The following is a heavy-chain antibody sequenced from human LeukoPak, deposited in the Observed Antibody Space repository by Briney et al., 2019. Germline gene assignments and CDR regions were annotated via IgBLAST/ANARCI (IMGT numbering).Heavy chain of an antibody. D-gene: IGHD6-19*01. J-gene: IGHJ4*02. Sequence: ASVKVSCKASGYTFTSYGISWVRQAPGQGLEWMGWISAYNGNTNYAQKLQGRVTMTTDTSTSTAYMELRSLRSDDTAVYYCARTTNLGDIAEAGRIDYWGQGTPVTVSS. CDR2: ISAYNGNT. V-gene: IGHV1-18*01. CDR3: ARTTNLGDIAEAGRIDY. CDR1: GYTFTSYG.